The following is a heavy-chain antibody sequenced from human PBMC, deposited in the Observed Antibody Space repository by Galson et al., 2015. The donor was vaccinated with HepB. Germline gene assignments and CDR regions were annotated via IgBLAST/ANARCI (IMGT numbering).Heavy chain of an antibody. D-gene: IGHD6-19*01. J-gene: IGHJ6*03. CDR1: GFTFSSYA. Sequence: SLRLSCAASGFTFSSYAMSWVRQAPGKGLEWVSAISGSGGSTYYADSVKGRFTISRDNSKNTLYLQMNSLRAEDTAVYYCAKEASGWSPIGYYYYYMDVWSKGTTVTVSS. CDR2: ISGSGGST. CDR3: AKEASGWSPIGYYYYYMDV. V-gene: IGHV3-23*01.